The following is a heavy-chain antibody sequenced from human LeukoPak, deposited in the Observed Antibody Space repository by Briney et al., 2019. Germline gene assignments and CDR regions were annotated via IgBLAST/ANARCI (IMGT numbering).Heavy chain of an antibody. Sequence: GGSLRLSCAASGFTFSDYYMSWIRQAPGKGLEWVSYISGSGSTIYYADSVRGRFTISRDNAKNSLYLQMNSLRAEDTALYYCAKDFSSGYYYFDYWGQGTLVTVSS. D-gene: IGHD3-22*01. CDR2: ISGSGSTI. CDR1: GFTFSDYY. J-gene: IGHJ4*02. CDR3: AKDFSSGYYYFDY. V-gene: IGHV3-11*01.